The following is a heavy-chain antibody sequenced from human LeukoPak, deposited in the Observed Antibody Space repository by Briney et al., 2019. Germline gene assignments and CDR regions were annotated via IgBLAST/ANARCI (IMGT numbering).Heavy chain of an antibody. CDR2: IYYSGST. J-gene: IGHJ4*02. CDR3: ARVKIDQWELQIFDY. D-gene: IGHD1-26*01. V-gene: IGHV4-59*01. CDR1: GGSISSYY. Sequence: SETLSLTCTVSGGSISSYYWSWIRQPPGKGLEWIGYIYYSGSTNYNPSLKSRVTISVDTSKNQFSLKLSSVTAADTAVYYCARVKIDQWELQIFDYWGQGTLVTVSS.